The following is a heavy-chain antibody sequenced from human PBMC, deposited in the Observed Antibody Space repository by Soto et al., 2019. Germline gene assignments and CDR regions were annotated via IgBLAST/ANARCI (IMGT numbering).Heavy chain of an antibody. V-gene: IGHV1-46*03. Sequence: QVQLVQSGAEVKKPGASVKVSCKASGYTFTSYYMHWVRQAPGQGLEWMGIINPSGGSTSFAQKLQGRVTMTRDTSTSTVYRELSSLRSEDTAVYYCAREVRGDNVLLWVGELLGFDYWGQGTLVTVSS. CDR3: AREVRGDNVLLWVGELLGFDY. CDR2: INPSGGST. CDR1: GYTFTSYY. J-gene: IGHJ4*02. D-gene: IGHD3-10*01.